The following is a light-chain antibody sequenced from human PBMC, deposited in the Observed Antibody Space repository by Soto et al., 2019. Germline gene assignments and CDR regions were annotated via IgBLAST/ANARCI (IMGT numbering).Light chain of an antibody. J-gene: IGKJ1*01. Sequence: DLQMTQSPSTLSASVGDRVTNTCRASQSIGNWLAWYQQKPGKAPKLLIYKASSLQSGVPSRFSGSGSGTEFTLTINSLQPDDFASYYCQQYNSYSGTFGQGTKVEIK. CDR3: QQYNSYSGT. CDR1: QSIGNW. CDR2: KAS. V-gene: IGKV1-5*03.